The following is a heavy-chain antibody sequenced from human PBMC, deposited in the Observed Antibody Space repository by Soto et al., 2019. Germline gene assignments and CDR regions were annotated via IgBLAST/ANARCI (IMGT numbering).Heavy chain of an antibody. Sequence: ASVKVACKASGYTFTTYYIQWVRQAPGQGLEWMGIINPSGGTTSYAQKFQGRVTMTRDTSTSKVYMELSSLRSEDTAVYYCARDSLVVVAHTAIDYWGQGILVTVSS. D-gene: IGHD3-22*01. J-gene: IGHJ4*02. V-gene: IGHV1-46*01. CDR1: GYTFTTYY. CDR3: ARDSLVVVAHTAIDY. CDR2: INPSGGTT.